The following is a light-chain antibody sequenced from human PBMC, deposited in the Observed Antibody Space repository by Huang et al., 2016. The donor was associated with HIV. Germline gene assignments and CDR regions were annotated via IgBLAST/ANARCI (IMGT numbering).Light chain of an antibody. CDR3: QQYHYWPPIT. Sequence: EIVMTQSPATLSVSPGERATLSCRASQMVVNNLAWYQQKPGQAPRLLIYGASTRATGIPVRFSGSGSGTEFTLTISSLQSEEFAVYYCQQYHYWPPITFGQGTRLEIK. J-gene: IGKJ5*01. CDR2: GAS. CDR1: QMVVNN. V-gene: IGKV3-15*01.